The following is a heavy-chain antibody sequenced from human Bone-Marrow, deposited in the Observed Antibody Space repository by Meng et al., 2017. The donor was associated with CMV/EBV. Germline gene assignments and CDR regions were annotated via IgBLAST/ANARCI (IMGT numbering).Heavy chain of an antibody. D-gene: IGHD2-2*01. J-gene: IGHJ6*02. Sequence: GGPLRLSCAASGFTFSSYSMNWVRQAPGKGLEWVSSISSSSSYIYYADSVKGRFTISRDNAKNSLYLQMNSLRAEDTAVYYCARALRYRGYCSSTSCPNYYYYGMDVWGQGTTVTVSS. CDR1: GFTFSSYS. V-gene: IGHV3-21*01. CDR3: ARALRYRGYCSSTSCPNYYYYGMDV. CDR2: ISSSSSYI.